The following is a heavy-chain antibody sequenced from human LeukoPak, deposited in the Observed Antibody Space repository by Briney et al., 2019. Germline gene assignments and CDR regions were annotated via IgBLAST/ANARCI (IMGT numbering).Heavy chain of an antibody. CDR3: ARTDCSSTSCQRSY. CDR2: INHSGST. CDR1: GGSFSGYY. J-gene: IGHJ4*02. D-gene: IGHD2-2*01. V-gene: IGHV4-34*01. Sequence: SETLSLTCAVYGGSFSGYYWSWIRQPPGKGLEWIGEINHSGSTNYNPSLKSRVTISVDTSKNQFSLKLSSVTAADTAVYYCARTDCSSTSCQRSYWGQGTLVTVSS.